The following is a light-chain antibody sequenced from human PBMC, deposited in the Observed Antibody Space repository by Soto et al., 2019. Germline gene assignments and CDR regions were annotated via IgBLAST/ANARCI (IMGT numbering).Light chain of an antibody. CDR2: KAS. V-gene: IGKV1-5*03. Sequence: DIQMTQSPSTLSASVGDRVTITCRASQSMSNLLAWYQHKPGKAPTLLIYKASSLESGVPSRFSGSGSGTEFTLAISSLQPDDFATYYCQQYNSYPYTFGQGTKLEIK. CDR3: QQYNSYPYT. J-gene: IGKJ2*01. CDR1: QSMSNL.